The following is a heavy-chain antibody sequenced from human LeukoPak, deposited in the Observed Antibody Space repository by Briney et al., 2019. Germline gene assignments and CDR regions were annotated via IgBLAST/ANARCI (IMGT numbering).Heavy chain of an antibody. J-gene: IGHJ5*02. V-gene: IGHV4-34*01. CDR1: GGSLNGHY. CDR3: AKNGQSGFSFDP. D-gene: IGHD3-3*01. Sequence: SETLSLTCAVYGGSLNGHYWSWIRQPPGKGLEWIGEGSESGGTKLNPSLKSRVTISADTSKNQFSLKLNSVTAADTAVYYCAKNGQSGFSFDPWGQGTLVTVSS. CDR2: GSESGGT.